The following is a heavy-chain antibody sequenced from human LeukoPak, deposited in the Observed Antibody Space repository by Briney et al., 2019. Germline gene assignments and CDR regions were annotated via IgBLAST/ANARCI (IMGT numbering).Heavy chain of an antibody. D-gene: IGHD3-3*01. CDR3: TRDQGDYDFWSGYYNLPFDY. V-gene: IGHV3-49*04. CDR1: GFTFGDYA. CDR2: IRSKAYGGTT. J-gene: IGHJ4*02. Sequence: GGSLGLSCTASGFTFGDYAMSWVRQAPGKGLEWVGFIRSKAYGGTTEYAASVKGRFTISRDDSKSIAYLQMNSLKTEDTAVYYCTRDQGDYDFWSGYYNLPFDYWGQGTLVTVSS.